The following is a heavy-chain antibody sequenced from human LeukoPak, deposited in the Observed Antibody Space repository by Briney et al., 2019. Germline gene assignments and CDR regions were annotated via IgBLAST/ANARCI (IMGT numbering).Heavy chain of an antibody. CDR3: ARIAAAGTGWFDP. CDR1: GGTFSSYA. J-gene: IGHJ5*02. CDR2: IIPIFGTA. D-gene: IGHD6-13*01. V-gene: IGHV1-69*13. Sequence: SVKVSCKASGGTFSSYAISWVRQAPGQGLEWMGGIIPIFGTANYAQKFQGRVTITADESTSTAYMELSSLRSDDTAVYYCARIAAAGTGWFDPWGQGTLVTVSS.